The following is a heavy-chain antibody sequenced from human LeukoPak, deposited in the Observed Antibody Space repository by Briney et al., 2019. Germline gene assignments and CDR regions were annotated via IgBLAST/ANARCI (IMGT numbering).Heavy chain of an antibody. V-gene: IGHV3-21*01. CDR2: ITSSSDYI. J-gene: IGHJ6*03. D-gene: IGHD5-24*01. CDR3: AAKMTTLSDSYYYYYMDV. CDR1: GFSFSHYA. Sequence: GGSLRLSCAGSGFSFSHYAINWVRQAPGKGLEWVSSITSSSDYIYYADSVKGRFTISRDNARNSLYLQMNSLRAEDTAVYYCAAKMTTLSDSYYYYYMDVWGKGTTVTVSS.